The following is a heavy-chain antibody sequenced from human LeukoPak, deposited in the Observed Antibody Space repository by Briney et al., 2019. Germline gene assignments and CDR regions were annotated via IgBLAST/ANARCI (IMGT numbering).Heavy chain of an antibody. CDR3: ARAGYSYGSGYYFDY. J-gene: IGHJ4*02. Sequence: PGGSQRLSCAASGFTFSSYAMNWVRQAPGKGLEWVSSISSSSSYIYYADSVKGRFTISRDNAKNSLYLQMNSLRAEDTAVYYCARAGYSYGSGYYFDYWGQGTLVTVSS. CDR1: GFTFSSYA. D-gene: IGHD5-18*01. CDR2: ISSSSSYI. V-gene: IGHV3-21*01.